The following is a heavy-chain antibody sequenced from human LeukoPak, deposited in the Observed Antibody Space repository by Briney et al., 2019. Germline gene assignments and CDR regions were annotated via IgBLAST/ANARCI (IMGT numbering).Heavy chain of an antibody. CDR3: ARETRTYGMDV. V-gene: IGHV4-59*01. J-gene: IGHJ6*02. CDR2: IYYSGST. CDR1: GGSISSYY. Sequence: SETLSLTCTVSGGSISSYYWSWIRQPAGKGLEWIGYIYYSGSTNYNPSLKSRVTISVDTSKNQFSLKLSSVTAADTAVYYCARETRTYGMDVWGQGTTVTVSS.